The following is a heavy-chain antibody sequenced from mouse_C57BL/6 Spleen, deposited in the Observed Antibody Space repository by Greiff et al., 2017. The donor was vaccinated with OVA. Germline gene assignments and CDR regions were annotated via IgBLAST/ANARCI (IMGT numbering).Heavy chain of an antibody. V-gene: IGHV5-17*01. J-gene: IGHJ2*01. Sequence: VQVVESGGGLVKPGGSLKLSCAASGFTFSDYGMHWVRQAPEKGLEWVAYISSGSSTIYYADTVKGRFTISRDNAKNTLFLQMTSLRSEDTAMYYCARHDYYFDYWGQGTTLTVSS. CDR1: GFTFSDYG. CDR3: ARHDYYFDY. D-gene: IGHD2-4*01. CDR2: ISSGSSTI.